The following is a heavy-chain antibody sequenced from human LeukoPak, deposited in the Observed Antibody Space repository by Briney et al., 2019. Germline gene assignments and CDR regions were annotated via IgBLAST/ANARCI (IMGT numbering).Heavy chain of an antibody. CDR2: IYYSGST. CDR1: GGSVSSGSYY. Sequence: SETLSLTCTVSGGSVSSGSYYWSWIRQPPGKGLEWIGYIYYSGSTNYNPSLKSRVTISVDTSKNQFSLKLSSVTAADTAVYYCARKRNSYCDYWGQGTLVTVSS. J-gene: IGHJ4*02. D-gene: IGHD5-18*01. CDR3: ARKRNSYCDY. V-gene: IGHV4-61*01.